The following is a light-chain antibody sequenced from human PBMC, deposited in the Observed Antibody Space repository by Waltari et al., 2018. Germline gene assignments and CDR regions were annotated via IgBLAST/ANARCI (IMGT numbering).Light chain of an antibody. V-gene: IGKV1-39*01. CDR2: ATS. CDR3: QQSYTTPRT. CDR1: QNINTY. J-gene: IGKJ2*01. Sequence: DIQMTQSPSSLSASVGDRVTITCRASQNINTYLNWYQQKVGRAPNLLINATSSLQSGVPSRFSGSGSGTHFTLTINSLQPEDFATYSCQQSYTTPRTFGQGTNLEIK.